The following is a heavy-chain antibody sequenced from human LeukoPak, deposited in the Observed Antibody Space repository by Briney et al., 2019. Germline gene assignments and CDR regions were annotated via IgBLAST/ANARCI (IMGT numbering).Heavy chain of an antibody. CDR3: AREFYDYVPDY. J-gene: IGHJ4*02. Sequence: PGGSLRLSCAASGFTFSSFSMNWIRQAPGKGLEWVSSISGTSSHIFYADSMKGRFTISRDNAKNSVYLQMNGLRAEDTGVYYCAREFYDYVPDYWGQGTRVTVSS. V-gene: IGHV3-21*01. CDR1: GFTFSSFS. D-gene: IGHD3-10*02. CDR2: ISGTSSHI.